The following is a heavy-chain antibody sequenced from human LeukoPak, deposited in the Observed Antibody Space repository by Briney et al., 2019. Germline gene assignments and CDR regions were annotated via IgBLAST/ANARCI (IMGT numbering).Heavy chain of an antibody. CDR3: ARRRIVGAKPAFDI. CDR1: GGSISSSSYY. V-gene: IGHV4-39*01. D-gene: IGHD1-26*01. CDR2: IYYSGST. Sequence: PSETLSLTCTVSGGSISSSSYYWGWIRQPPGEGLEWIGSIYYSGSTYYNPSLKSRVTISVDTSKNQFSLKLSSVTAADTAVYYCARRRIVGAKPAFDIWGQGTMVTVSS. J-gene: IGHJ3*02.